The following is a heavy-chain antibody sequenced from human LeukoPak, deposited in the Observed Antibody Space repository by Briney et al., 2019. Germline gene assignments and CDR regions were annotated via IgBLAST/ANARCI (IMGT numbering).Heavy chain of an antibody. CDR2: IYYSGST. D-gene: IGHD3-3*02. CDR3: ARQPPISRAAFDI. V-gene: IGHV4-39*01. J-gene: IGHJ3*02. Sequence: SETLSVTCTVSGDSISSSSYYWGWIRQPPGKGLEWIGSIYYSGSTYYNPSLKSRVTISVDTSKNQFSLKLSSVTAADTAVYYCARQPPISRAAFDIWGQGTMVTVSS. CDR1: GDSISSSSYY.